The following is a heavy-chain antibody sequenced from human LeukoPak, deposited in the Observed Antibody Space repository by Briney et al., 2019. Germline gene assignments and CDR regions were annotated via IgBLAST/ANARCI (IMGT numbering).Heavy chain of an antibody. Sequence: GGSLRLSCAASGFTFSSYNMNWVRQAPGKGLEWVSSISSSSTYIHYADSVKGRFTISRDNAKKSLYLQMNSLRAEDTAVYYCASTRSSGDNCRFDYNYYIDVWGKGSTVSISS. CDR1: GFTFSSYN. V-gene: IGHV3-21*01. CDR3: ASTRSSGDNCRFDYNYYIDV. CDR2: ISSSSTYI. J-gene: IGHJ6*03. D-gene: IGHD2-15*01.